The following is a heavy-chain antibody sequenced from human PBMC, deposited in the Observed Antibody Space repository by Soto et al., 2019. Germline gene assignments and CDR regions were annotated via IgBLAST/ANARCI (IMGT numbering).Heavy chain of an antibody. D-gene: IGHD3-16*02. V-gene: IGHV3-30*18. J-gene: IGHJ6*02. CDR3: AKDLGMITFGGVIAPYYYGMDV. CDR2: ISYDGSNK. CDR1: GFTFSSYG. Sequence: GGSLRLSCAASGFTFSSYGMHWVRQAPGKGLEWVAVISYDGSNKYYADSVKGRFTISRDNSKNTLYLQMNSLRAEDTAVYYCAKDLGMITFGGVIAPYYYGMDVWGQGTTVTVSS.